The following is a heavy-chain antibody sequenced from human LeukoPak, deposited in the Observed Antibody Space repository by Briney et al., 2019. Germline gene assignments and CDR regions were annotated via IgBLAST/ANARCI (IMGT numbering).Heavy chain of an antibody. V-gene: IGHV3-30-3*01. CDR1: GFTFSSYA. J-gene: IGHJ6*02. CDR2: ISYDGSNK. D-gene: IGHD2-15*01. Sequence: PGGSLRLSCAASGFTFSSYAMHWVRQAPGKGLEWVAVISYDGSNKYHADSVKGRFTISRDNSKNTLYLQMNSLRAEDTAVYYCASSPMYCSGGSCYYYGMDVWGQGTTVTVSS. CDR3: ASSPMYCSGGSCYYYGMDV.